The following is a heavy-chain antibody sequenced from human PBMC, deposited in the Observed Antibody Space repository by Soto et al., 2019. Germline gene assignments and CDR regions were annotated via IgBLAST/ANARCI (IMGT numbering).Heavy chain of an antibody. Sequence: TSETLSLTCTVSGGSISSYYCSWIRQPQGKGLEWIGYVHNSGSTNYNPSLKSRVTISLDTSKNQFSLKLSFVTAADTAVYYCARGYSWFDPWGQGTLVTVSS. V-gene: IGHV4-59*03. J-gene: IGHJ5*02. CDR2: VHNSGST. CDR1: GGSISSYY. D-gene: IGHD2-21*01. CDR3: ARGYSWFDP.